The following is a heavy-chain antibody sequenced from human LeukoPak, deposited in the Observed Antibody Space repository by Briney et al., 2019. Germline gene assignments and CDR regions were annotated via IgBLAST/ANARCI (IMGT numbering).Heavy chain of an antibody. V-gene: IGHV3-30*03. CDR3: ARDFNSGDFWSGYYNAFDI. D-gene: IGHD3-3*01. Sequence: GGSLTLSCAASGFTFSSYGMHWVRQAPGKGLEWVAVISYDGSNKYYADSVKGRFTISRDNAKNSLYLQMNSLRAEDTAVYYCARDFNSGDFWSGYYNAFDIWGQGTMVTVSS. CDR2: ISYDGSNK. J-gene: IGHJ3*02. CDR1: GFTFSSYG.